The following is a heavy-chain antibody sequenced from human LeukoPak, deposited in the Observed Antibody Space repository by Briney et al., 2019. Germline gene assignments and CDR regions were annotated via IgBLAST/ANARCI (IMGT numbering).Heavy chain of an antibody. Sequence: SVKFSCKACGFTFTSSAVQWVRQARGQRLEWIGWIVVGSGNTNYAQKFQERVTITRDMSTSTAYMELSSLRSEDTAVYYCAAGKVSYYFDYWGQGTLVTVSS. D-gene: IGHD6-6*01. J-gene: IGHJ4*02. CDR3: AAGKVSYYFDY. CDR2: IVVGSGNT. V-gene: IGHV1-58*01. CDR1: GFTFTSSA.